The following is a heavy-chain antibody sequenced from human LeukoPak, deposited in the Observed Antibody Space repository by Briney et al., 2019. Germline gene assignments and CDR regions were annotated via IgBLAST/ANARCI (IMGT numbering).Heavy chain of an antibody. J-gene: IGHJ4*02. CDR3: AACPLREPLLHDY. Sequence: PSETLSLTCTVSGGSVSSGSYYWSWIRQPPGKGLEWIGYIYYSGSTNYNPSLKSRVTVSVDTSKNQFSLKLSSVTAADTAVYYCAACPLREPLLHDYWGQGTLVTVSS. D-gene: IGHD1-26*01. V-gene: IGHV4-61*01. CDR1: GGSVSSGSYY. CDR2: IYYSGST.